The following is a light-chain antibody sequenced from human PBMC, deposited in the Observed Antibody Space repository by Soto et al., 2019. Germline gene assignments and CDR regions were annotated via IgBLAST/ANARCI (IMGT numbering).Light chain of an antibody. CDR1: QSVSSY. Sequence: EIVLTQSPATLSLSPGERATLSYRASQSVSSYLAWFQQIPGQAPRLLIYDASKRATGIPDRFSGSGSGTDFTLTISRLEPEDFAVYYCQQYGSSPLTFGGGTKVDIK. J-gene: IGKJ4*01. V-gene: IGKV3-20*01. CDR3: QQYGSSPLT. CDR2: DAS.